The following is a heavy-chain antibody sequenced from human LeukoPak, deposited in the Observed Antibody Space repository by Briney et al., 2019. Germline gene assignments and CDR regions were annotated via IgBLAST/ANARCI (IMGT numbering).Heavy chain of an antibody. V-gene: IGHV1-8*01. J-gene: IGHJ6*02. CDR3: ARGRYSSSWYMDYYYGMDV. D-gene: IGHD6-13*01. CDR2: MNPNSGNT. CDR1: GYTFTSYD. Sequence: GASVKVSCKASGYTFTSYDINWVRQATGQGLEWMGWMNPNSGNTGYAQKFQGRVTMTRNTSISTAYMELSSLRSEDTAVYYCARGRYSSSWYMDYYYGMDVWGQGTTVTVSS.